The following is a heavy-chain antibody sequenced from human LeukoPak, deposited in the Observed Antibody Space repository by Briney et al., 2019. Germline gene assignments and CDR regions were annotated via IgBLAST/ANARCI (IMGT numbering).Heavy chain of an antibody. CDR2: TSSTSIYT. V-gene: IGHV3-21*04. D-gene: IGHD1-26*01. Sequence: GGSLRLSCAASGFTFSRYSMNWVRQAPGKGLEWLSSTSSTSIYTYYADSVRGRFTISRDNAKNSLYLQMDNLRVEDTAIYYCARDAGGRTQREGWFDPWGQGTLVTVSS. CDR3: ARDAGGRTQREGWFDP. CDR1: GFTFSRYS. J-gene: IGHJ5*02.